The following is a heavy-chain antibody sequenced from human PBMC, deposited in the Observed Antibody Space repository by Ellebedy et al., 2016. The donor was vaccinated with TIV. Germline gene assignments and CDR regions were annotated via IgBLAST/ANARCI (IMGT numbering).Heavy chain of an antibody. CDR3: ARGNFQDVDLDHWYFDL. V-gene: IGHV4-34*01. CDR1: GGSFSGHS. CDR2: INHRGST. J-gene: IGHJ2*01. D-gene: IGHD1-20*01. Sequence: SETLSLTCAVYGGSFSGHSWSWIRQPPGKRLEWIGEINHRGSTSYNRSLRSRVTISIDTSRHQFSLRLSAVTAAETAVYYCARGNFQDVDLDHWYFDLWGRGTLVTVSS.